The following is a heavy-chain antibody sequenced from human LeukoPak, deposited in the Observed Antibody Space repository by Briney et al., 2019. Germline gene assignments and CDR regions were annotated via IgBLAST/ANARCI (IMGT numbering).Heavy chain of an antibody. D-gene: IGHD3-16*01. CDR3: ARDSFGAKDYYYYMDV. CDR1: GFTFSSYW. J-gene: IGHJ6*03. CDR2: IKQDGSEK. Sequence: GGSLRLSCAASGFTFSSYWMSWVRQAPGKGLEWVANIKQDGSEKYYVDSVKGRLTISRDNAKNSLYLQMNSLRAEDTAVYYCARDSFGAKDYYYYMDVWGKGTTVTVSS. V-gene: IGHV3-7*01.